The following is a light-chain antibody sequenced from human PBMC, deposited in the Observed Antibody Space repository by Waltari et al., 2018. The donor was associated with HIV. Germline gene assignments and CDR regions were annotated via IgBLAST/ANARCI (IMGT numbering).Light chain of an antibody. CDR2: GAS. CDR3: QQSYSAPRT. Sequence: DIQMTQSPSSLSASVGDRVTITCRASQSIGNNLNWYQQRAGRAPKLLIYGASSLQNLVPSRFSGSRSETDSTLTISSLQPEDFATYHCQQSYSAPRTFGQGTKVEIK. CDR1: QSIGNN. J-gene: IGKJ1*01. V-gene: IGKV1-39*01.